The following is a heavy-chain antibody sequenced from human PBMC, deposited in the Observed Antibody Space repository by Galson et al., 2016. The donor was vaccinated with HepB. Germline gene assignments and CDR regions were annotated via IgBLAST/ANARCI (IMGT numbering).Heavy chain of an antibody. CDR3: AKGHSSGYYFDY. CDR1: GLTFSSYA. D-gene: IGHD3-22*01. V-gene: IGHV3-23*01. Sequence: SLRLSCAASGLTFSSYAMSWVRQAPGKGLEWVSGIGGGGGSTYYADSVKGRFTISRDNSKNTLYLQMNSLRAEDTAVYYCAKGHSSGYYFDYWGQGTLVTVSS. J-gene: IGHJ4*02. CDR2: IGGGGGST.